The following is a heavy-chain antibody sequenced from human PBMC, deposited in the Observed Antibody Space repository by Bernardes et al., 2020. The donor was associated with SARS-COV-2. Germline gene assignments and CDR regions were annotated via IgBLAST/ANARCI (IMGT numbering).Heavy chain of an antibody. D-gene: IGHD2-2*01. J-gene: IGHJ5*02. V-gene: IGHV4-59*11. CDR3: AKDQLPTGGWFDP. Sequence: SETLSLTCSVSGDSMSRPYWTWIRQRPGTGLAWIGYVYDSVTTKYSLSFRSRATISIDVSRSQFSLTLKSVTTADSGLYFCAKDQLPTGGWFDPWGQGTLVTVSS. CDR2: VYDSVTT. CDR1: GDSMSRPY.